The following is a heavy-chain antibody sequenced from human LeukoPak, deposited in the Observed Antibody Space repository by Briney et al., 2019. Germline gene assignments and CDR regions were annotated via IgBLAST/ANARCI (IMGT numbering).Heavy chain of an antibody. CDR2: IIPIFGTA. J-gene: IGHJ4*02. CDR1: GGTFSSYA. CDR3: ARLLNYYDSGEASFDY. Sequence: ASVKVSCKASGGTFSSYAISWVRQAPGQGLEWMGGIIPIFGTANYAQKFQSRVTITTDESTSTAYMELSSLRSEDTAVYYCARLLNYYDSGEASFDYWGQGTLVTVSS. D-gene: IGHD3-22*01. V-gene: IGHV1-69*05.